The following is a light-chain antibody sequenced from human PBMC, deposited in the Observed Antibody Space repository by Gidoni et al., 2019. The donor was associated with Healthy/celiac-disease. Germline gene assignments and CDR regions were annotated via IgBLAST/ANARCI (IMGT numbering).Light chain of an antibody. Sequence: DVVLTQSPHSRHVTLGQQASISCRSSQSRVNTDGNTFWIWVQQRPGQSPRRLIYRVSNRDSGVPDTVSGSGSGIDFTLTISRVLAEDVGVSSCMQGSRWPPTCGPGTQVEIK. V-gene: IGKV2-30*01. CDR2: RVS. CDR1: QSRVNTDGNTF. J-gene: IGKJ1*01. CDR3: MQGSRWPPT.